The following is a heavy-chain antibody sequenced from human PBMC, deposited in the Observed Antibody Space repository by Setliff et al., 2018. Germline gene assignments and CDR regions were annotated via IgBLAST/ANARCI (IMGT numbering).Heavy chain of an antibody. V-gene: IGHV4-4*07. Sequence: SETLSLTCTVSGGSISSHYWRWNRQPAGKGLEWIGHIYIGGSANYNPSLKSRVTMSIDTSKNQFSLKLNSVTAADMAVYYCASEQWLDPPGYYYMDVWAKGTTVTVSS. CDR1: GGSISSHY. CDR2: IYIGGSA. J-gene: IGHJ6*03. D-gene: IGHD6-19*01. CDR3: ASEQWLDPPGYYYMDV.